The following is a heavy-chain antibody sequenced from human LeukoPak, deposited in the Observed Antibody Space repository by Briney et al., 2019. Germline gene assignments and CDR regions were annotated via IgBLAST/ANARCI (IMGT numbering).Heavy chain of an antibody. D-gene: IGHD6-19*01. Sequence: ASVKVSCKASGGTFSSYAISWVRQAPGQGLEWMGGIIPIFGTANYAQKFQGRVTITADESTSTAYMELSSLRSEDTAVYYCARGYGIAVAGTPLYYWGQGTLVTASS. J-gene: IGHJ4*02. V-gene: IGHV1-69*01. CDR3: ARGYGIAVAGTPLYY. CDR1: GGTFSSYA. CDR2: IIPIFGTA.